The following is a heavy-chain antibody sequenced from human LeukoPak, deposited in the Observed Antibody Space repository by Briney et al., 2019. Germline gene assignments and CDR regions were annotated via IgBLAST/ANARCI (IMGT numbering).Heavy chain of an antibody. CDR1: GYTFTGYY. CDR2: INPNSGGT. Sequence: ASVEVSCKASGYTFTGYYIHWVRQAPGQGLEWMGWINPNSGGTNYAQKFQGRVTMTRDTSISTAYMELSRLRSDDTAVFYCARDLKGYCSGASCPHWGQGTLVTVSS. D-gene: IGHD2-15*01. J-gene: IGHJ4*02. CDR3: ARDLKGYCSGASCPH. V-gene: IGHV1-2*02.